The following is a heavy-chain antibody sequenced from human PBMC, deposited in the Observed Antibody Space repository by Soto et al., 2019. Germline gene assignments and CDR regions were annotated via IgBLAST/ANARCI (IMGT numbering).Heavy chain of an antibody. CDR1: GFTFSSYA. CDR3: AKDLRIITSRSTYYYMHV. V-gene: IGHV3-23*01. CDR2: ISGSGGST. D-gene: IGHD2-2*01. Sequence: GGSLRLSCAASGFTFSSYAMSWVRQAPGKGLEWVSAISGSGGSTYYADSVKGRFTISRDNSKNTLYLQMNSLRAEDTAVYYCAKDLRIITSRSTYYYMHVWGKATTVSVS. J-gene: IGHJ6*03.